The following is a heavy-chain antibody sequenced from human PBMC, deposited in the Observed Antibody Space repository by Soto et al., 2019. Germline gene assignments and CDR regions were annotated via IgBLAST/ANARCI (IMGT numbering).Heavy chain of an antibody. CDR1: GYTFTSYG. CDR3: ARKYSSGWLNYFDY. J-gene: IGHJ4*02. Sequence: ASVKVSCKASGYTFTSYGISWVLQAPGQGLEWMGWISAYNGNTNYAQKLQGRVTMTTDTSTSTAYMELRSLRSDDTAVYYCARKYSSGWLNYFDYWGQGTLVTVSS. D-gene: IGHD6-19*01. V-gene: IGHV1-18*04. CDR2: ISAYNGNT.